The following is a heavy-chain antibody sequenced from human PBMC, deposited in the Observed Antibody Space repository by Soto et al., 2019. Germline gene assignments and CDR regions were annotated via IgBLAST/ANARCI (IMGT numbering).Heavy chain of an antibody. Sequence: ESGGGVVQPGRSLRLSCAASGFTFSNYGMHWVRQSPGKGLEWVAVIWRDGSNKDYPDSVKGRFTISRDNSKNTLYLQMDSLRAEDTAVYYCARDLAKGRYFDYWGQGTLVTVSS. J-gene: IGHJ4*02. V-gene: IGHV3-33*01. CDR3: ARDLAKGRYFDY. CDR2: IWRDGSNK. CDR1: GFTFSNYG.